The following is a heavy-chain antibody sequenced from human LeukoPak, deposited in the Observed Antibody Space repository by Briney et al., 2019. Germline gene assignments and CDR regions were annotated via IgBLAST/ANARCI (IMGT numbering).Heavy chain of an antibody. J-gene: IGHJ5*02. CDR3: ARVGDQLLSGVDWFDP. V-gene: IGHV1-8*03. Sequence: GASVKVSCKASGYTFTSYDINWVRQATGQGLEWMGWMNPNSGNTGYAQKFQGRVTITRNTSISTAYMELSSLRSEDTAVYYCARVGDQLLSGVDWFDPWGQGTLVTVSS. CDR2: MNPNSGNT. D-gene: IGHD2-2*01. CDR1: GYTFTSYD.